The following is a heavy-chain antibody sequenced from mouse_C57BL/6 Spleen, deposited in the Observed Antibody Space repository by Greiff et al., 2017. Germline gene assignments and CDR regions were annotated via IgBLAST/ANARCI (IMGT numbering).Heavy chain of an antibody. Sequence: EVQLQQSGPELVKPGASVKISCKASGYSFTGYYMNWVKQSPEKSLEWIGEINPSTGGTTYNQKFKAKATLTVDKSSSTAYMQLKSLTSEDSAVYYCARGVGNYFWYFDVWGTGTTVTVSS. V-gene: IGHV1-42*01. CDR1: GYSFTGYY. CDR3: ARGVGNYFWYFDV. J-gene: IGHJ1*03. CDR2: INPSTGGT. D-gene: IGHD2-1*01.